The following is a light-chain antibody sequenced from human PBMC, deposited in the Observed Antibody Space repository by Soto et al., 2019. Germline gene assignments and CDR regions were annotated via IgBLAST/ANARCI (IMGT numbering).Light chain of an antibody. CDR1: SGHSTYI. V-gene: IGLV4-60*02. J-gene: IGLJ3*02. CDR3: ETWYSNTHKV. Sequence: QLVLTQSSSASASLGSSVKLTCILSSGHSTYIIAWHQQQPGKTPRFLMTLDRSGSYNRGSGVPDRFSGSSSGADRYLTISNLQFEDEGDYYCETWYSNTHKVFGGGTKLTVL. CDR2: LDRSGSY.